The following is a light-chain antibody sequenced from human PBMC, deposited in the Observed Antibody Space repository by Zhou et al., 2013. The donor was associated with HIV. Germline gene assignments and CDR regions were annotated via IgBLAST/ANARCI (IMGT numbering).Light chain of an antibody. J-gene: IGKJ5*01. V-gene: IGKV1-39*01. CDR1: QSISTY. CDR2: GAS. Sequence: DIQMTQSPSSLSASVGDRITITCRASQSISTYLAWYQQRPGRAPKLLVSGASTLASGAPSRFSGSGSGTDFTLTISSLQDEDFATYYCQQSDSVPITFGQGTRLDFK. CDR3: QQSDSVPIT.